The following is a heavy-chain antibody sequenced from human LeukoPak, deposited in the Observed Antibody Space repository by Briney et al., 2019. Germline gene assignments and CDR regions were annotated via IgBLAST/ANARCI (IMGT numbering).Heavy chain of an antibody. CDR3: ARNPSGYDWACVDY. Sequence: ESGGGVVQPGRSLRLSCAASGFTFSSYAMHWVRQAPGKGLEWVAVISSDGSNKYYADSVRGRFTISRVNSKNTVDLQMNSLRAEDTAVYYCARNPSGYDWACVDYWGQGTLLTVSS. CDR2: ISSDGSNK. D-gene: IGHD5-12*01. V-gene: IGHV3-30*04. J-gene: IGHJ4*02. CDR1: GFTFSSYA.